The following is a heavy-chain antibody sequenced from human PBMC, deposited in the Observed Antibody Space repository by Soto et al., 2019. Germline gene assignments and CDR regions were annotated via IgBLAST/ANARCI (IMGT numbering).Heavy chain of an antibody. CDR3: ARIECQGIYGSAYTY. V-gene: IGHV1-46*01. CDR1: GYTFTSYY. D-gene: IGHD3-10*01. CDR2: INPRGGST. Sequence: QVQLVQSGAEVKKPGASVKVSCKASGYTFTSYYMHWVRQAPGQGLEWMGIINPRGGSTSYGQKFQGRVTMTRDTSTSTVYMELSSLRSEDTAVYYCARIECQGIYGSAYTYWGQRTLVTVSS. J-gene: IGHJ4*02.